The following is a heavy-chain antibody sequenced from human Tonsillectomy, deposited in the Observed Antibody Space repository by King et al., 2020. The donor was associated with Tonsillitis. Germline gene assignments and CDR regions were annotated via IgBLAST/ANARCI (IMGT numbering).Heavy chain of an antibody. D-gene: IGHD1-26*01. V-gene: IGHV3-30-3*01. CDR1: GFTFSSYA. CDR3: AREAMWVWYYYGMDV. J-gene: IGHJ6*02. Sequence: VQLVESGGGVVQPGRSLRLSCAASGFTFSSYAMHWVRQAPGKGLEWVAVISYDGSNKYYADSVKGRFTISRDNSKNTLYLQMNSLRVEDTAVYYCAREAMWVWYYYGMDVWGQGTTVTVSS. CDR2: ISYDGSNK.